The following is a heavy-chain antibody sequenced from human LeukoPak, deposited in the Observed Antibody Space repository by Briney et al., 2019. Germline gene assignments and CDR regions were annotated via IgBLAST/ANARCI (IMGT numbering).Heavy chain of an antibody. D-gene: IGHD2-15*01. CDR2: MNPNSGNT. CDR3: ARDQGYCSGGSCAADY. J-gene: IGHJ4*02. Sequence: ASVKVSCKASGYTFTSYDINWVRQATGQGLEWMGWMNPNSGNTGYAQKFQGRVTITRNTSISTAYMELSSLRSEDTAVYYCARDQGYCSGGSCAADYWGQGTLVTVSS. CDR1: GYTFTSYD. V-gene: IGHV1-8*03.